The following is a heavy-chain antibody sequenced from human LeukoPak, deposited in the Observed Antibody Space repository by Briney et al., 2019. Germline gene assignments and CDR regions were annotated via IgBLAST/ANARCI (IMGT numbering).Heavy chain of an antibody. Sequence: GGSLRLSCAASGFTFRSNWMHWVRQGPGKGLVWVSRISTDGTSTGHAESVKGRFTISRDNAKNTVYLQMNSLRAEDTAVYYCARASSSVPNLLDYWGPGNLVSVSS. D-gene: IGHD2-2*01. CDR1: GFTFRSNW. J-gene: IGHJ4*02. V-gene: IGHV3-74*01. CDR2: ISTDGTST. CDR3: ARASSSVPNLLDY.